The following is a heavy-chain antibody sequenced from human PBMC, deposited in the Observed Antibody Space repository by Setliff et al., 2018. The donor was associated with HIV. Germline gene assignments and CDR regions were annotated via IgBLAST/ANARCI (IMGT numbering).Heavy chain of an antibody. CDR2: IYSSGST. Sequence: SETLSLTCTVSGGSISSGGYYWSWVRQPPGKGLEWIGYIYSSGSTNYNPSFKSRVTISVDTSKSQFSLKLSSVTAADTAVYYCARAGGYSSPLGYWGQGTLVTVSS. J-gene: IGHJ4*02. V-gene: IGHV4-61*08. CDR1: GGSISSGGYY. CDR3: ARAGGYSSPLGY. D-gene: IGHD6-13*01.